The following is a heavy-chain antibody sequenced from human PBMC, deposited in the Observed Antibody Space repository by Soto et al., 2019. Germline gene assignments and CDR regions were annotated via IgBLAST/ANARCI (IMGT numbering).Heavy chain of an antibody. Sequence: EVQLVESGGGLVQPGGSLRLACAGSGFIFSNFWMSWVRQAPGKGLEWVANIKQDGSEKYYVDSVKGRFTVSRDNAKNSLYLQMNSLRAEDTAVYFCAREGDYIWGSYRYSYFDWWGQGTLVTVSS. CDR1: GFIFSNFW. CDR2: IKQDGSEK. CDR3: AREGDYIWGSYRYSYFDW. D-gene: IGHD3-16*02. V-gene: IGHV3-7*01. J-gene: IGHJ4*02.